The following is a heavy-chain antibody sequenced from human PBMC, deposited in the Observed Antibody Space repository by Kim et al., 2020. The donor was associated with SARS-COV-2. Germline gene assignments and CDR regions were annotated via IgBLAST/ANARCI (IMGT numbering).Heavy chain of an antibody. CDR1: GFTFSSYA. CDR3: AKEGLGSSSSSGY. J-gene: IGHJ4*02. Sequence: GGSLRLSCAASGFTFSSYAMSWVRQAPGKGLEWVSGISGSGGITYYADSVKGRFTISRDKSKNTLYLQMNSLRADDTAVYYCAKEGLGSSSSSGYWGQGTLVTVSS. CDR2: ISGSGGIT. V-gene: IGHV3-23*01. D-gene: IGHD6-6*01.